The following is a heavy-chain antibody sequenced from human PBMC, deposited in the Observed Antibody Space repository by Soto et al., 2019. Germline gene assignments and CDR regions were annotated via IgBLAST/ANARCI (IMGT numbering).Heavy chain of an antibody. CDR2: INPSGSGT. CDR1: GYTFTRYY. CDR3: ARGLIVGATDFDY. V-gene: IGHV1-46*01. Sequence: QVQLVQSGAEVKKPGASVKVSCKASGYTFTRYYMHWVRQAPGQGLEWMGIINPSGSGTSYAQKFQGRVTMTRDTSTSTVYMELSSLRSEDTAVYYCARGLIVGATDFDYCGQGTLVTVSS. D-gene: IGHD1-26*01. J-gene: IGHJ4*02.